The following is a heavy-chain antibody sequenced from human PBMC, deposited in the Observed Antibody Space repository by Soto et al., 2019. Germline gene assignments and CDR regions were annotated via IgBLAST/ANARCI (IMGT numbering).Heavy chain of an antibody. V-gene: IGHV1-46*01. J-gene: IGHJ6*02. CDR2: INPSGGST. Sequence: ASVKVSCKASGYTFTSYYMHWVRQAPGQGLEWMGIINPSGGSTSYAQKFQGRATMTRDTSTSTVYMELSSLRSEDTAVYYCARTLGPHHMDVWGQGTTVTVSS. CDR1: GYTFTSYY. CDR3: ARTLGPHHMDV.